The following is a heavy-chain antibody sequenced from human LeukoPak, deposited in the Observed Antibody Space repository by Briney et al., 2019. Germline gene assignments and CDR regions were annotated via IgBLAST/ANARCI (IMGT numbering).Heavy chain of an antibody. J-gene: IGHJ4*02. D-gene: IGHD6-6*01. CDR2: ISSSSSTI. V-gene: IGHV3-48*01. CDR3: AREGRTSIGSSRHY. Sequence: GGSLRLSCVASGFNFSSYSMNWVRQAPGKGLEWVSYISSSSSTIYYADSVKGRFSISRDNAKNSLYLQMNSLRAEDTAVYYCAREGRTSIGSSRHYWGQGTLVTVSS. CDR1: GFNFSSYS.